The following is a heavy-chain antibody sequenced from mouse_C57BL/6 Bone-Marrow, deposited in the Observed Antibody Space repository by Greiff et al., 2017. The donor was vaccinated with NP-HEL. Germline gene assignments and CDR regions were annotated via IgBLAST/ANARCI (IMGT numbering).Heavy chain of an antibody. J-gene: IGHJ2*01. CDR2: IYPDSGSP. CDR1: GYAFSSSW. V-gene: IGHV1-82*01. Sequence: VQLVESGPELVKPGASVKISCKASGYAFSSSWMNWVKQGPGKGLEWIGRIYPDSGSPNYNGKFKGKATLTVDKSSSTAYMQLRSLTSEDYAVDFYAKITTVVDYVDNWGQGTTITVSS. CDR3: AKITTVVDYVDN. D-gene: IGHD1-1*01.